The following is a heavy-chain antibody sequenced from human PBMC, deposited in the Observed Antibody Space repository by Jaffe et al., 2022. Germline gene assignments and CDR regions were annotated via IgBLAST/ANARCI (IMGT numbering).Heavy chain of an antibody. Sequence: QLQLQESGPGLVKPSETLSLTCTVSGGSISSSSYYWGWIRQPPGKGLEWIGSIYYSGSTYYNPSLKSRVTISVDTSKNQFSLKLSSVTAADTAVYYCARALKLRYCSGGSCYSGYFDYWGQGTLVTVSS. CDR1: GGSISSSSYY. J-gene: IGHJ4*02. D-gene: IGHD2-15*01. CDR2: IYYSGST. CDR3: ARALKLRYCSGGSCYSGYFDY. V-gene: IGHV4-39*01.